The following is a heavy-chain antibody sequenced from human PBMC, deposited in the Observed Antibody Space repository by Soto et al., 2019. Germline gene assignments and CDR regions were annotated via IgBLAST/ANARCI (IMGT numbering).Heavy chain of an antibody. J-gene: IGHJ5*02. Sequence: QVQLVQSGAEVKKPGSSVKVSCKASGATFSTYVISWVRQAPGQGLEWMGDILPMFDSPNYAQKFQGRVTITADESTSTAYVELNSLRSEDTAVYYCARLGHRSWFDPWGQGTLVTVSS. CDR2: ILPMFDSP. CDR1: GATFSTYV. CDR3: ARLGHRSWFDP. V-gene: IGHV1-69*01.